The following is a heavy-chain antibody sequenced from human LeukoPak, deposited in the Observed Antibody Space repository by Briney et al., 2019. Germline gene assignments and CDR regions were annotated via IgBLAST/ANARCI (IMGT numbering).Heavy chain of an antibody. Sequence: GGSLRLSCAASGFTFSSYAMHWVRQAPGKGLEWVAVISYDGSNKYYADSVKGRFTISRDNSKNTLYLQMNSLRAEDTAVYYCARDKGYGDYVPFGYWGQGTLVTVSS. V-gene: IGHV3-30-3*01. J-gene: IGHJ4*02. CDR2: ISYDGSNK. CDR1: GFTFSSYA. D-gene: IGHD4-17*01. CDR3: ARDKGYGDYVPFGY.